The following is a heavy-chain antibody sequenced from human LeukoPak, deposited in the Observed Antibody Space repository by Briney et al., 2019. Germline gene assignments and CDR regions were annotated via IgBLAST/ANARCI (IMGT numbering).Heavy chain of an antibody. CDR1: GGPISSGGYY. CDR2: IYYTGST. Sequence: PSETLSLTCTVSGGPISSGGYYWSWIRQHPGKGLEWIGYIYYTGSTYYNPSLKSRGIILADTSKNQFSLKLSSVTAADTAVYYCARGGVGEDRFYYYYMDVWGKGTTVTVSS. J-gene: IGHJ6*03. V-gene: IGHV4-31*03. D-gene: IGHD2-15*01. CDR3: ARGGVGEDRFYYYYMDV.